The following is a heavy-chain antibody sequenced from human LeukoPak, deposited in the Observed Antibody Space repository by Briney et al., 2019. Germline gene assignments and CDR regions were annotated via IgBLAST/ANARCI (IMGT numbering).Heavy chain of an antibody. CDR3: AKDNSGYFYGMDV. CDR2: ISWNSGSI. V-gene: IGHV3-9*01. Sequence: GWSLRLSCAASGFTFDDYAMHWVRQAPGKGLEWVSGISWNSGSIGYADSVKGRFTISRDNAKNSLYLQMNSLRAEDTALYYCAKDNSGYFYGMDVWGQGTTVTVSS. CDR1: GFTFDDYA. J-gene: IGHJ6*02. D-gene: IGHD3-22*01.